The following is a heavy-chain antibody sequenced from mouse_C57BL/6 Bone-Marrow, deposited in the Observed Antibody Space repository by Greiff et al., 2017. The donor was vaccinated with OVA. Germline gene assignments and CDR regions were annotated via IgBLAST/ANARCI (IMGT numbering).Heavy chain of an antibody. J-gene: IGHJ3*01. CDR2: ISSGGSYT. V-gene: IGHV5-6*02. D-gene: IGHD2-3*01. CDR3: ARRYDCYSWFAY. CDR1: GFTFSSYG. Sequence: EVNVVESGGDLVKPGGSLKLSCAASGFTFSSYGLSWVRQTPDKRLEWVATISSGGSYTYYPDSVKGRFTISRDNAKNTLYLQMSSLKAEDTAMYYCARRYDCYSWFAYWGQGTLVTVSA.